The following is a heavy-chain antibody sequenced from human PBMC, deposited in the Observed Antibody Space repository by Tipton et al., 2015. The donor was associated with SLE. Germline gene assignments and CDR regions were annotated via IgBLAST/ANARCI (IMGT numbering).Heavy chain of an antibody. CDR2: TYYRSKWYS. V-gene: IGHV6-1*01. CDR3: ARGVGHFDL. D-gene: IGHD1-26*01. CDR1: GDSVSSINTA. J-gene: IGHJ2*01. Sequence: GLVKPSQTLSLTCAISGDSVSSINTAWNWIRQSPSRGLEYLGRTYYRSKWYSDYTLSVKSRITIKPDTSKNQFSLQLNSVTPEDTAVYYCARGVGHFDLWGRGTLVTVSS.